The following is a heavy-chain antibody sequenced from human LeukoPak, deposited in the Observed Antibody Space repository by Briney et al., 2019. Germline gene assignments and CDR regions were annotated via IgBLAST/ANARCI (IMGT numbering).Heavy chain of an antibody. Sequence: SETLSLTCTVSGGSISSYYWSWIRQPAGKGLEWIGRIYTSGSTNYNPSLKSRVTISVDTSKNQFSLKLSSVTAADTAVYYCARADCSSTSCYHDAFDIWGQGTMVTVSS. J-gene: IGHJ3*02. V-gene: IGHV4-4*07. CDR1: GGSISSYY. CDR3: ARADCSSTSCYHDAFDI. CDR2: IYTSGST. D-gene: IGHD2-2*01.